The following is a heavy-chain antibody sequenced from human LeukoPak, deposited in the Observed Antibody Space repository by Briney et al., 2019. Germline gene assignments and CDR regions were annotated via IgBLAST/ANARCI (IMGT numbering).Heavy chain of an antibody. Sequence: GGSLRLSCAASGFTFSSYAMSWVRQAPGKGLEWVSAISGSGGSTCYADSVKGRFTISRDNSKNTLYLQMNSLRAEDTAVYYCAKKDFDWLLTYWGQGTLVTVSS. V-gene: IGHV3-23*01. J-gene: IGHJ4*02. CDR2: ISGSGGST. D-gene: IGHD3-9*01. CDR3: AKKDFDWLLTY. CDR1: GFTFSSYA.